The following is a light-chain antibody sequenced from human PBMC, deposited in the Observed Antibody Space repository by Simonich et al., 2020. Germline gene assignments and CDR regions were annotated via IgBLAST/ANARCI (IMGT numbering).Light chain of an antibody. CDR2: GAS. V-gene: IGKV3-15*01. CDR1: QSVSSN. J-gene: IGKJ4*01. Sequence: DIVMTQSTATLSVSPGERATLSCRASQSVSSNLAWYQQKPGQAPRLLIYGASTRATGIPVRFSGSGSGTEFTLTISSLQSEDFAVYYCQQYNNWPLTFGGGTKVENK. CDR3: QQYNNWPLT.